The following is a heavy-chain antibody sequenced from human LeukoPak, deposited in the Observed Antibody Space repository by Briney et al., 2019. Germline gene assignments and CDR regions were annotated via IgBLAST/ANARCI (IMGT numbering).Heavy chain of an antibody. Sequence: GGSLRLSCAASGFTFSSYGMHWVRQAPGKGLEWVAVISYDGSNKYYADSVKGRFTISRDNSKNTLYLQMNSLRAEDTAVYYCARSGSYYVGTRYGMDVWGQGTTVTVSS. CDR2: ISYDGSNK. V-gene: IGHV3-30*03. D-gene: IGHD1-26*01. CDR3: ARSGSYYVGTRYGMDV. CDR1: GFTFSSYG. J-gene: IGHJ6*02.